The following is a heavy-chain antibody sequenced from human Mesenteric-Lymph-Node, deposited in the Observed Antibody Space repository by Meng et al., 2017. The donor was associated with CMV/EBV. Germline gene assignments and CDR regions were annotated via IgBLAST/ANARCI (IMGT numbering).Heavy chain of an antibody. Sequence: GESLKISCAASGFTFSSYEMNWVRQAPGKGLEWVSYISSSGSTIYYADSVKGRFTISRDNAKNTLYLQMNSLRAEDTAVYYCARGAPTSPSGSYYDHYYGLDVWGQGTTVTVSS. CDR1: GFTFSSYE. D-gene: IGHD1-26*01. V-gene: IGHV3-48*03. CDR2: ISSSGSTI. CDR3: ARGAPTSPSGSYYDHYYGLDV. J-gene: IGHJ6*02.